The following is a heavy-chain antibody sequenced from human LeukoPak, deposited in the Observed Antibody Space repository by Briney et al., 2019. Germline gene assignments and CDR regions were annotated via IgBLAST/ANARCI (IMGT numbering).Heavy chain of an antibody. D-gene: IGHD3-22*01. CDR1: GYTFTDYY. CDR2: ISPNAGGT. Sequence: ASVKVSCKTSGYTFTDYYLHWVRQAPGQGLEWMGWISPNAGGTFYGQTFQGGVTMTRDTSISTAYMELSRLTSDDTAVYFRARVGAFDYDSSSPIKGAFDIWGQGTMVTVS. V-gene: IGHV1-2*02. CDR3: ARVGAFDYDSSSPIKGAFDI. J-gene: IGHJ3*02.